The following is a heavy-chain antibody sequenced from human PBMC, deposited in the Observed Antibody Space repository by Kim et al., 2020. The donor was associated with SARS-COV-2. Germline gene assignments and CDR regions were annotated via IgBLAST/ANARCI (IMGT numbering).Heavy chain of an antibody. D-gene: IGHD3-10*01. CDR3: ARYNYYGSGRVGYYYYGMDV. CDR2: INHSGST. Sequence: SETLSLTCAVYGGSFSGYYWSWIRQPPGKGLEWIGEINHSGSTNYNPSLKSRVTISVDTSKNQFSLKLSSVTAADTAVYYCARYNYYGSGRVGYYYYGMDVWGQGTTVTVSS. J-gene: IGHJ6*02. CDR1: GGSFSGYY. V-gene: IGHV4-34*01.